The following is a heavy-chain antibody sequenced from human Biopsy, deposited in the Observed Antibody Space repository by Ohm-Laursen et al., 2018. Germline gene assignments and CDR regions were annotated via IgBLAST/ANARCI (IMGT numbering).Heavy chain of an antibody. CDR3: ARGSNDFGGLYFPR. CDR1: GGSFTGHY. V-gene: IGHV4-59*11. J-gene: IGHJ4*02. CDR2: IYYTGYT. D-gene: IGHD4-23*01. Sequence: SETLSLTCTVSGGSFTGHYWSWIRQPPGKGLEWIGHIYYTGYTSYNASLKSRVTISVDTSRNRFSLRLSSLTAADTAVYYCARGSNDFGGLYFPRWGQGTLLTVSS.